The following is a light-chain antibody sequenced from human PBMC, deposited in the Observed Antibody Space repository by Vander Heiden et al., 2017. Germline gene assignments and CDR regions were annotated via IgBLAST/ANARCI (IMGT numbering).Light chain of an antibody. V-gene: IGKV1-39*01. CDR2: AAS. J-gene: IGKJ2*01. CDR3: QQSDSNGMYT. Sequence: DIQMTQSPSSLSASVGDRVTITCRASQSISSYLNWYQQKPGKAPKLLIYAASSLQSGVPSRFSGSGYGKDFTLTISSRQPEDFATYYCQQSDSNGMYTFGQGTKMEIK. CDR1: QSISSY.